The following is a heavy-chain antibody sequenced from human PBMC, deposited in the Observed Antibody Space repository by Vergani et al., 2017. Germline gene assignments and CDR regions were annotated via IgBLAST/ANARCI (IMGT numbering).Heavy chain of an antibody. CDR3: ASSIMITFGGVIGFDY. V-gene: IGHV4-30-4*01. D-gene: IGHD3-16*02. CDR2: IYYSGST. Sequence: QVQLQESGPGLVKPSQTLSLTCTVSGGSISSGDSYWSWIRQPPGKGLEWIGYIYYSGSTYYNPSLKSRVTISVDTSKNQFSLKLSSVTAADTAVYYCASSIMITFGGVIGFDYWGQGTLVTVSS. CDR1: GGSISSGDSY. J-gene: IGHJ4*02.